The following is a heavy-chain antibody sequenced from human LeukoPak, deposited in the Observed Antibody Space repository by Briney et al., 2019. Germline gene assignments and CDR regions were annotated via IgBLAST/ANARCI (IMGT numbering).Heavy chain of an antibody. V-gene: IGHV4-28*01. J-gene: IGHJ4*02. CDR1: GFTFSSYS. Sequence: LRLSCAASGFTFSSYSMNWVRQPPGKGLEWIGYIYYSGSTYYNPSLKSRVTMSVDTSKNQFSLKLSSVTAVDTAVYYCARKSELGYYFDYGGQGTLVTVSS. CDR3: ARKSELGYYFDY. D-gene: IGHD3-16*01. CDR2: IYYSGST.